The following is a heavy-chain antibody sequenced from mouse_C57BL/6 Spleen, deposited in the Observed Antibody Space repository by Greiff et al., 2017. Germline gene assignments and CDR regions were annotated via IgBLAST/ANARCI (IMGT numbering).Heavy chain of an antibody. J-gene: IGHJ2*01. Sequence: VQLQESGPELVKPGASVKISCKASGYSFTGYYMNWVKQSPEKSLEWIGEINPSTGGTTYNQKFKAKATLTVDKSSSTAYMQLKSLTSEDVAVDYCARSGSDYFDYWGQGTTLTVSA. CDR3: ARSGSDYFDY. CDR2: INPSTGGT. V-gene: IGHV1-42*01. CDR1: GYSFTGYY.